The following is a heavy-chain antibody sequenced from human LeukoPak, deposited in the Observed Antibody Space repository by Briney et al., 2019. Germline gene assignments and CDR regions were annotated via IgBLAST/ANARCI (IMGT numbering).Heavy chain of an antibody. J-gene: IGHJ4*02. Sequence: SETLSLTCTVSGGSISSYYWSWIRQPPGKGLEWIGYIYYSGSTNYNPSLKSRVTISVDRPKNQFSLKLSSVTAADTAVYYCASITHGSGSYVAHWGQGTLVTVSS. D-gene: IGHD3-10*01. CDR1: GGSISSYY. V-gene: IGHV4-59*01. CDR3: ASITHGSGSYVAH. CDR2: IYYSGST.